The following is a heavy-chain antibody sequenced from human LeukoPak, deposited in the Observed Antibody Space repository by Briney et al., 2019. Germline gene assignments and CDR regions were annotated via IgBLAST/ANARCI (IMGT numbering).Heavy chain of an antibody. CDR2: INAGNGNT. Sequence: GASVKVSCKASGYTFTSYGISWVRQAPGQRLEWMGWINAGNGNTKYSQKFQGRVTITRDTSASTAYMELSSLRSEDTAVYYCARASTRIAAAGTAWFDPWGQGTLVTVSS. CDR3: ARASTRIAAAGTAWFDP. V-gene: IGHV1-3*01. CDR1: GYTFTSYG. J-gene: IGHJ5*02. D-gene: IGHD6-13*01.